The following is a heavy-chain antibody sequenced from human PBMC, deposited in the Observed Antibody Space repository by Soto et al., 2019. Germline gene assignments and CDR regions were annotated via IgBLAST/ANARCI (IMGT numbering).Heavy chain of an antibody. CDR3: ARDYVSGSYYYYYGMDV. D-gene: IGHD3-10*02. Sequence: SVKVSCKASGGTFSSYTISWVRQAPGQGLEWMGRIIPILGIANYAQKFQGRVTMTTDTSTSTAYMELRSLRSDDTAVYYCARDYVSGSYYYYYGMDVWGQGTTVTVSS. CDR1: GGTFSSYT. J-gene: IGHJ6*02. CDR2: IIPILGIA. V-gene: IGHV1-69*04.